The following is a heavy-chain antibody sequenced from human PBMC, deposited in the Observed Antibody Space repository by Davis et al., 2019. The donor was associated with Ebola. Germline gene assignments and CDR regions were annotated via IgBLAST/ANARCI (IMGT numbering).Heavy chain of an antibody. CDR2: IYYSGRT. CDR3: AGAQLVLGAFDI. J-gene: IGHJ3*02. D-gene: IGHD6-13*01. V-gene: IGHV4-59*11. Sequence: MPSEPLSPTCPVPGASLSSHYWSWIRQPPGKGLAWIGYIYYSGRTNYNPSLKSRVTISVDTSNNQFSLKLSSVTAAETAVYYGAGAQLVLGAFDIWGQGTMVTVSS. CDR1: GASLSSHY.